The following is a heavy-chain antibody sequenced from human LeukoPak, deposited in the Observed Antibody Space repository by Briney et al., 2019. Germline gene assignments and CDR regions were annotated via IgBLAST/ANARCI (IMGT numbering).Heavy chain of an antibody. J-gene: IGHJ4*02. CDR2: LSNDGRSA. Sequence: PGRSLRLSCAASGFAFNDYGMLWVRQTPGRGLEWLTLLSNDGRSAYYADSMRGRFTISRDNSKNTVYLQIYSLRVEDTGVYYCAKQGSLSVTGADYWGQGTLVTVSS. V-gene: IGHV3-30*18. D-gene: IGHD2-8*02. CDR3: AKQGSLSVTGADY. CDR1: GFAFNDYG.